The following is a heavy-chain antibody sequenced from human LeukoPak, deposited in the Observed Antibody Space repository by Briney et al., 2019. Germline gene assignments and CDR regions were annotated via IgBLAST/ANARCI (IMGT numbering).Heavy chain of an antibody. CDR1: GGTFSSYA. CDR3: ARDKDYGDYTGNWFDP. J-gene: IGHJ5*02. V-gene: IGHV1-69*01. Sequence: ASVKVSCKASGGTFSSYAISWVRQAPGQGLEWMGGIIPIFGTANYAQKFQGRVTITADESTSTAYMELSSLRSEDTAVYYCARDKDYGDYTGNWFDPWGQGTLVTVSS. D-gene: IGHD4-17*01. CDR2: IIPIFGTA.